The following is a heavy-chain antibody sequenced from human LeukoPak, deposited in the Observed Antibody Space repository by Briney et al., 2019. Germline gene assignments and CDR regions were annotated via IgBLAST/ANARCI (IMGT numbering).Heavy chain of an antibody. CDR1: GFTFSSYW. CDR3: ARAVTYFYGSVTYDWFDP. V-gene: IGHV3-74*01. CDR2: IKSDGST. J-gene: IGHJ5*02. D-gene: IGHD3-10*01. Sequence: GGSLRLSRAASGFTFSSYWMHWVRQIPGKGRAWVSRIKSDGSTIYADSVKGRFTISRDNDKNTVYLQMNSLRAEDTAIYYCARAVTYFYGSVTYDWFDPWGQGTLVTVSS.